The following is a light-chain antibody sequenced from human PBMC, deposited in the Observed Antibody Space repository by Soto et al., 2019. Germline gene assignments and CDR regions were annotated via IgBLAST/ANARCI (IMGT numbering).Light chain of an antibody. CDR1: QSISSY. CDR2: AAS. J-gene: IGKJ5*01. Sequence: IHMTQSPSSLSASVGYRVTITCRASQSISSYLNWYQQKPGKAPKLLVYAASSLQSGVPSRFSGSGSGTDFTLTISSLQPEDFATYYCQQSYSTPSITFGQGTRLEIK. V-gene: IGKV1-39*01. CDR3: QQSYSTPSIT.